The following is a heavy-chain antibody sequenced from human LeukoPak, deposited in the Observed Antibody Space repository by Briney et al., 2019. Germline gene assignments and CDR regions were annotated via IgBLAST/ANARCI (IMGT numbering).Heavy chain of an antibody. Sequence: AGGSLRLSCAASGFTFSSYSMNWVRQAPGKGLEWVSSISSSSSYIYYADSGKGRFTISRDNAKNSLYLQMNSLRAEDTAVYYCARVSGLAAAGYPFDYWGQGTLVTVSS. J-gene: IGHJ4*02. CDR2: ISSSSSYI. V-gene: IGHV3-21*01. CDR3: ARVSGLAAAGYPFDY. D-gene: IGHD6-13*01. CDR1: GFTFSSYS.